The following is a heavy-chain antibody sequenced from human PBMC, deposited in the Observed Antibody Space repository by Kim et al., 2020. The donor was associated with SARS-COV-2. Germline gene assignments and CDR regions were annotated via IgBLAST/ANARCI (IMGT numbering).Heavy chain of an antibody. CDR1: GGSISSSSYY. V-gene: IGHV4-39*07. CDR2: IYYTGST. J-gene: IGHJ6*01. CDR3: AKHIVGAAPAFYYGIDV. Sequence: SETLSLTCIVSGGSISSSSYYWGWIRQPPGKGLEWIGSIYYTGSTYYNPSLNSRVTISVDTSNNQFSLRLSSVTAADTALYYCAKHIVGAAPAFYYGIDV. D-gene: IGHD1-26*01.